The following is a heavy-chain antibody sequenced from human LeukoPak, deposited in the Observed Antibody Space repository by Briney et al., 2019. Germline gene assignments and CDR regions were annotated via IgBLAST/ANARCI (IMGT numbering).Heavy chain of an antibody. V-gene: IGHV3-13*01. J-gene: IGHJ4*02. CDR3: ARDRSGDYSVDFDY. CDR1: GFTFSNYD. CDR2: IDPGGNT. Sequence: GGSLRLSCVASGFTFSNYDMHWVRQATGKGLEWISAIDPGGNTRYSDSVRGRFTISRDNAKNSLYLQMNSLRAEDTAVYYCARDRSGDYSVDFDYWGQGTLVTVSS. D-gene: IGHD4-17*01.